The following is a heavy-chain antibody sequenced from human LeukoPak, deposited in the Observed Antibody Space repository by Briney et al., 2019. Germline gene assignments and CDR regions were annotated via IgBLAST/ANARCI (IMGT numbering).Heavy chain of an antibody. CDR3: ARTQRQDYYQCSGGSCYPDY. J-gene: IGHJ4*02. V-gene: IGHV4-38-2*01. CDR1: GYSISSGYY. CDR2: IYHSGST. D-gene: IGHD2-15*01. Sequence: TSETLSLTCAVSGYSISSGYYWGWIRQPPGKGLEWIGSIYHSGSTYYNPSLKSRVTISVDTSKNQFSLKLSSVTAADTAVYYCARTQRQDYYQCSGGSCYPDYWGQGTLVTVSS.